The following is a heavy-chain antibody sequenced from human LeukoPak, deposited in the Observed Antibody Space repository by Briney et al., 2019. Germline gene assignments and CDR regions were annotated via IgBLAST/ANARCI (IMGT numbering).Heavy chain of an antibody. CDR3: AKDPRYCRTTNCYAEGYFDY. J-gene: IGHJ4*02. CDR2: ISSSGSTI. V-gene: IGHV3-48*03. Sequence: HSGGSLRLSCAASGFTFSSYEMNWVRQAPGKGLEWVSYISSSGSTIYYADSVKGRFTISRDNAKNSLYLQMNSLRPEDTAIYYCAKDPRYCRTTNCYAEGYFDYWGQGSLVTVSS. CDR1: GFTFSSYE. D-gene: IGHD2-2*01.